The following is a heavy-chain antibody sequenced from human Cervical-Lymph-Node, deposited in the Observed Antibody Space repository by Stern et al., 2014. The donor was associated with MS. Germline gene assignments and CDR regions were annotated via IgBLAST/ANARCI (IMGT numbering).Heavy chain of an antibody. Sequence: EVQLVESGGGLVQPGGSLRLSCAASGFTFSSYDMHWVRRATGKGLEWVSAIGTAGDTYYPGSVHGRFPISRENAKNHLELQMHSLRAGDTAVYYCARSMARTTVTTRVGTTLFDYWGQGTLVTVSS. CDR1: GFTFSSYD. CDR3: ARSMARTTVTTRVGTTLFDY. V-gene: IGHV3-13*01. CDR2: IGTAGDT. D-gene: IGHD4-17*01. J-gene: IGHJ4*02.